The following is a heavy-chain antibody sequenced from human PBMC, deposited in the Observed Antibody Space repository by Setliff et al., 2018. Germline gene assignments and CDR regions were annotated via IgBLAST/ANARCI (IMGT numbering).Heavy chain of an antibody. D-gene: IGHD3-22*01. CDR2: INPNSGGT. J-gene: IGHJ4*02. CDR3: ARDADYYDTSENPIFDH. Sequence: EASVKVSCKASGYIFAGYYMHWVRQAPGQGLEWMGWINPNSGGTNYAQKFQGWVTMTRDTSISTAYMELSRLRSDDTAVYYCARDADYYDTSENPIFDHWGQGTLVTVSS. CDR1: GYIFAGYY. V-gene: IGHV1-2*04.